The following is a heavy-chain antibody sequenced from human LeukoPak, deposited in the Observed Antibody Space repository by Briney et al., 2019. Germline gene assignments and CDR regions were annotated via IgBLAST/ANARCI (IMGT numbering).Heavy chain of an antibody. J-gene: IGHJ4*02. Sequence: PGGSLRLSCAASGFTVSSNYMSWVRQAPGKGLEWVSIIYSGGSTYYADSAKGRFTISRDNSKNTLYLQMNSLRAEDTAVYYCARAWSGTQYYFDYWGQGTLVTVSS. CDR2: IYSGGST. CDR1: GFTVSSNY. CDR3: ARAWSGTQYYFDY. D-gene: IGHD3-3*01. V-gene: IGHV3-66*01.